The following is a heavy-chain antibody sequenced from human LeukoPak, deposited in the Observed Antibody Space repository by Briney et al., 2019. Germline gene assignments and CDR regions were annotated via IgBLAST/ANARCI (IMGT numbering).Heavy chain of an antibody. V-gene: IGHV3-30*03. J-gene: IGHJ6*02. Sequence: GGSLRLSCAASGFTFSSYGMPWVRQAPGKGLEWVAVISYDGSNKYYADSVKGRFTISRDNSKNTLYLQMNSLRAEDTAVYYCARRGSLRYYDYVWGSYPVIPSIIYYGMDVWGQGTTVTVSS. CDR3: ARRGSLRYYDYVWGSYPVIPSIIYYGMDV. D-gene: IGHD3-16*02. CDR1: GFTFSSYG. CDR2: ISYDGSNK.